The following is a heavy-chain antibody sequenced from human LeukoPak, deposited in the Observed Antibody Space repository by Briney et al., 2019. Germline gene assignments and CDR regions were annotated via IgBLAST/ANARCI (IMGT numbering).Heavy chain of an antibody. CDR3: ARVRSQGIAVAGTIDY. V-gene: IGHV4-31*03. D-gene: IGHD6-19*01. CDR2: IYYSGST. Sequence: SETLSLTCTVSGGPISSGGYYWSWIRQHPGKGPEWIGYIYYSGSTYDNPSLKSRVTISVDTSKNQFSLKLSSVPAADTAVYYCARVRSQGIAVAGTIDYWGQGTLVTVSS. CDR1: GGPISSGGYY. J-gene: IGHJ4*02.